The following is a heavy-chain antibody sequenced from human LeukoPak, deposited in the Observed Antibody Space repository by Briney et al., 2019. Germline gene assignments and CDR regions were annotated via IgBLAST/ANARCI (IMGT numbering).Heavy chain of an antibody. V-gene: IGHV1-69*04. J-gene: IGHJ4*02. CDR1: GGTFSNYA. D-gene: IGHD2-2*01. CDR2: IITILAIA. CDR3: ATEAWSYCSSTSCHGTHYFDY. Sequence: SVKVSCKASGGTFSNYAINWVRQAPGQGLEWMGRIITILAIANYAQKFQGRVSITADRSTSTAYMELSSLRSEDTAVFYCATEAWSYCSSTSCHGTHYFDYWGQGTLVTVSS.